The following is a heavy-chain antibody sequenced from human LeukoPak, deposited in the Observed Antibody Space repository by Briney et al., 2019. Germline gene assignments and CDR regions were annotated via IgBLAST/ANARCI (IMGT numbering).Heavy chain of an antibody. Sequence: ASVKVSCKASGYTFTSYGISWVRQAPGQGLEWMGWISAYNGNTNYAQKLQGRVTMTTDTSTSTAYMELRSLRSGDTAVYYCARRQGGSGLYYMDVWGKGTTVTVSS. CDR1: GYTFTSYG. J-gene: IGHJ6*03. D-gene: IGHD3-10*01. CDR3: ARRQGGSGLYYMDV. V-gene: IGHV1-18*01. CDR2: ISAYNGNT.